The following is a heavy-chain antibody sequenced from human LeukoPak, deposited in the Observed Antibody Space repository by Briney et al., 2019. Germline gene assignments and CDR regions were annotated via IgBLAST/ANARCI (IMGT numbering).Heavy chain of an antibody. CDR2: ISGSGGST. J-gene: IGHJ3*02. V-gene: IGHV3-23*01. Sequence: PGGSLRLSCAASGFTFSSYAMSWVRQAPGKGLEWVSGISGSGGSTYYADSVKGRFTISRDNSKNTLYLQMNSLRAEDTAVYYCAKDIVADTNKRYYDSSGDYFDAFDIWGQGTMVTISS. CDR1: GFTFSSYA. CDR3: AKDIVADTNKRYYDSSGDYFDAFDI. D-gene: IGHD3-22*01.